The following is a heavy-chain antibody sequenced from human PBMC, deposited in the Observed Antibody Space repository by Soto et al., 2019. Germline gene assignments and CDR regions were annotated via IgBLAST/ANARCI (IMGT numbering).Heavy chain of an antibody. V-gene: IGHV1-58*02. CDR3: AAELNRGVIIGPYAFDI. J-gene: IGHJ3*02. Sequence: ASVKVSCKASGFTFTSSAMQWVRQARGQLLEWIGWIVVGSGNTNYAQKFQERVTITRDMSTSTAYMELSSLRSEDTAVYYCAAELNRGVIIGPYAFDIWGQGTMVTVSS. CDR1: GFTFTSSA. CDR2: IVVGSGNT. D-gene: IGHD3-16*02.